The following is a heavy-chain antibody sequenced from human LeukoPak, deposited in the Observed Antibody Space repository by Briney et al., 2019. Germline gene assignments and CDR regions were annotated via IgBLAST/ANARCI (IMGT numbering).Heavy chain of an antibody. D-gene: IGHD3-22*01. CDR1: GGSISYYY. J-gene: IGHJ4*02. Sequence: SETLSLTCTVSGGSISYYYWSWIRQPPGKGLEWIGYIYYSGSTNYNPSLKSRVAISVDTSKNQISLKVNSVTPEDTAVYYCAREGGAYYYDSSGYLFDYWGQGTLVTVSS. V-gene: IGHV4-59*12. CDR2: IYYSGST. CDR3: AREGGAYYYDSSGYLFDY.